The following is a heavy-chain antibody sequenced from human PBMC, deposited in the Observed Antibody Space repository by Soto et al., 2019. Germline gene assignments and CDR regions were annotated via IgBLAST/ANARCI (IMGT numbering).Heavy chain of an antibody. J-gene: IGHJ6*02. CDR3: ARHEPVNYDFWSGYYPGGYYYYYGMDV. CDR1: GFTLSDHY. Sequence: PGGSLRLSCAGSGFTLSDHYIDWVRQAPGKGLEWVGRSRDKAQGYSTAYAASVKGRFTTSRDESKNSVYLQMNSLKTEDTAVYYCARHEPVNYDFWSGYYPGGYYYYYGMDVWGQGTTVTVSS. CDR2: SRDKAQGYST. V-gene: IGHV3-72*01. D-gene: IGHD3-3*01.